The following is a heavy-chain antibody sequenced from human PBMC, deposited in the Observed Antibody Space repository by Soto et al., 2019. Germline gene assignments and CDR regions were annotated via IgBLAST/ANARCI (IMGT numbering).Heavy chain of an antibody. J-gene: IGHJ6*02. D-gene: IGHD2-2*01. CDR1: GYTFTSYA. Sequence: QVQLVQSGAEVKKPGASVKVSCKASGYTFTSYAMHWVRQAPGQRLEWMGWINAGNGNTKYSQKFQGRVTITRDTSASTAYMELSSLRFEDTAVYSCASSHALYYYCGMDVWGQGTTVTVSS. CDR2: INAGNGNT. V-gene: IGHV1-3*01. CDR3: ASSHALYYYCGMDV.